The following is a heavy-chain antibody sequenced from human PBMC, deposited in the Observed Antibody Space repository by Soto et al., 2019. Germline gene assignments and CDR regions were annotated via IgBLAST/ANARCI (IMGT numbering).Heavy chain of an antibody. CDR2: IIPLFNTT. D-gene: IGHD2-2*02. CDR1: GGTFRRFA. V-gene: IGHV1-69*01. J-gene: IGHJ6*02. Sequence: QVQLVQSGAEVKQPGSSVKVSCKASGGTFRRFAISWVRQAPGQGLEWMGGIIPLFNTTNYAQRFPGRVTVTADESTSTAYMELSSLTSEDTTVFYCARVSVDCSTTSCYTDSGMDVWGQGTTVIVSS. CDR3: ARVSVDCSTTSCYTDSGMDV.